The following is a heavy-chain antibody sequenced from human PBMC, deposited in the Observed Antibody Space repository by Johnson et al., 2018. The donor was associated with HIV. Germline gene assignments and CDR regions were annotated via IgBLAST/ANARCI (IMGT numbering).Heavy chain of an antibody. Sequence: MLLVESGGGLVRPGGSLRLSCAASGFMFRSFWMTWVRQAPGMGLEWVANIQQDGTESYYVDSVKGRFTISRDNAKNSLYLQMNSLRVEDTAVYYCARYPIRDDAFDVWGQGTMVTVSS. J-gene: IGHJ3*01. CDR3: ARYPIRDDAFDV. D-gene: IGHD5-12*01. CDR2: IQQDGTES. V-gene: IGHV3-7*01. CDR1: GFMFRSFW.